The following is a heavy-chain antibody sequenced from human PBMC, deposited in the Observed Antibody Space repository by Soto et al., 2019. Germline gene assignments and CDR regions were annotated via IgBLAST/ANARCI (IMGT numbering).Heavy chain of an antibody. CDR2: ISAYNGNT. CDR3: AKHITMIVVGALDY. CDR1: GYTLSSYG. D-gene: IGHD3-22*01. J-gene: IGHJ4*02. Sequence: ASVKVACKASGYTLSSYGISWVRQATGQGLEWMGWISAYNGNTNYAQKLQGRVTMTTDTSTSTAYMELRSLRSDDTAVYYCAKHITMIVVGALDYWGQGTQVTVSS. V-gene: IGHV1-18*01.